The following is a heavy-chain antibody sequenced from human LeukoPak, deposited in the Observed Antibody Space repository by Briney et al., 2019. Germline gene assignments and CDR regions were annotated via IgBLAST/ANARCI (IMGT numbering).Heavy chain of an antibody. J-gene: IGHJ4*02. CDR1: GFTFSSYG. CDR2: ISYDGSNK. Sequence: GGSLTLSCAASGFTFSSYGMHWVRQAPGKGLEWVAVISYDGSNKYYADSVKGRFTISRDNSKNTLYLQMNSLRAEDTAVYYCAKEVLGSCWGQGTLVTVSS. V-gene: IGHV3-30*18. D-gene: IGHD7-27*01. CDR3: AKEVLGSC.